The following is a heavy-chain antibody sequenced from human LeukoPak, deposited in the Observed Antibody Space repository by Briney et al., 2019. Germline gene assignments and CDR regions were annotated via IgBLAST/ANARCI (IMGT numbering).Heavy chain of an antibody. V-gene: IGHV3-7*01. D-gene: IGHD3-3*01. CDR2: IKQDGSEK. Sequence: GRSLRLSCAASGLTFSSYWMSWVRQAPGKGLEWVANIKQDGSEKYYADSVKGRFTISRDNAKNSMYLQMNSLRAEDTAVYYCATKEYDFWSGSYEGGDAFDIWGQGTMVTVSS. CDR1: GLTFSSYW. CDR3: ATKEYDFWSGSYEGGDAFDI. J-gene: IGHJ3*02.